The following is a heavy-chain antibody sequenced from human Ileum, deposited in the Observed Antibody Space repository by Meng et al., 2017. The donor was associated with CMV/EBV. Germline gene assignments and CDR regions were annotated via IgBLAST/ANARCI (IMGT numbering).Heavy chain of an antibody. J-gene: IGHJ4*02. V-gene: IGHV4-30-4*08. CDR1: GVSTNNAGHY. D-gene: IGHD3-3*01. Sequence: QVQLQGSGPGLVSPSQTLSLTCAVSGVSTNNAGHYWSWIRQPPGKGLEWIGFIDNSGSTFYNPSLTSRVSMSIDTSKSQFSLRLSSVTAADTAVYYCARSLGGLRFLEWLFYFDYWGQGALVTVSS. CDR3: ARSLGGLRFLEWLFYFDY. CDR2: IDNSGST.